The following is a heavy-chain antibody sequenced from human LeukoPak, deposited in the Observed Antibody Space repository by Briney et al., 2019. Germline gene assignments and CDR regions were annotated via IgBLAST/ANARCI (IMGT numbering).Heavy chain of an antibody. Sequence: PSETLSLTCTVSGYSISSGYYWGWIRQPPGKGLEWIGSIYHSGSTYYNPSLKSRVTISVDTSKNQFSLKLSSVTAADTAVYYCARDRPIAVAGLVDYWGQGTLVTVSS. CDR3: ARDRPIAVAGLVDY. CDR1: GYSISSGYY. CDR2: IYHSGST. V-gene: IGHV4-38-2*02. D-gene: IGHD6-19*01. J-gene: IGHJ4*02.